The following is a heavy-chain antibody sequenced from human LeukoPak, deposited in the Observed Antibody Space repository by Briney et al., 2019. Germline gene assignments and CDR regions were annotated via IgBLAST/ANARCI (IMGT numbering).Heavy chain of an antibody. D-gene: IGHD2-15*01. CDR2: ITSSSRYI. V-gene: IGHV3-21*01. Sequence: PGGSLRLSCAASGFTFSIYSMNWVRHAPGKGVEWVSSITSSSRYIYYAHSVKGRFTISRDNAKNSLYLKMNSLRAEDTAVYYCARMEDIGGFDDWGKGTPVTVSS. CDR3: ARMEDIGGFDD. J-gene: IGHJ4*02. CDR1: GFTFSIYS.